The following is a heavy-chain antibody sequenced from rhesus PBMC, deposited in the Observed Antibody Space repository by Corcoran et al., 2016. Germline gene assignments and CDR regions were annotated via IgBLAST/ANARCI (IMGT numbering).Heavy chain of an antibody. CDR2: INGKSAKI. Sequence: QVQLQESGPGLVKPSEILSLTFAVSGASLSDTYYWNWIRQSPGKGLEWIGNINGKSAKIYYNSSLKSRVTISKDTSKNQFFLHLTSVTVADIAVYYCARYSRGYFDYWGQGVLVTVSS. V-gene: IGHV4S9*01. D-gene: IGHD2-15*01. CDR3: ARYSRGYFDY. CDR1: GASLSDTYY. J-gene: IGHJ4*01.